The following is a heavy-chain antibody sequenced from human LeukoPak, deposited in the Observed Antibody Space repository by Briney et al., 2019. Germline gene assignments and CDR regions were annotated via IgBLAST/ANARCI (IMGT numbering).Heavy chain of an antibody. CDR3: ARGPIPHTRDIEL. Sequence: GSSVKVSCKASGGTFSSYAISWVRQAPGQGLEWMGRIIPIFGTANYAQKSQGRVTITTDESTSTAYMELSSLRSEDTAVYYCARGPIPHTRDIELWGQGTLVTVSS. D-gene: IGHD1-14*01. J-gene: IGHJ4*02. V-gene: IGHV1-69*05. CDR1: GGTFSSYA. CDR2: IIPIFGTA.